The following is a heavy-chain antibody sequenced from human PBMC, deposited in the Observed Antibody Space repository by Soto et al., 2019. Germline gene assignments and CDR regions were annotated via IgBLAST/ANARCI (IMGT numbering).Heavy chain of an antibody. J-gene: IGHJ6*04. Sequence: PSETLSLTCTVSGGSISSGGYYWSWIRQHPGKGLEWIGYIYYSGSTYYNPSLKSRVTISVDTSKILFSLKLSSLTAADTAVYYCARQVPAAPYYFYYGMDVWGEGNAFTLAS. D-gene: IGHD2-2*01. CDR2: IYYSGST. CDR1: GGSISSGGYY. CDR3: ARQVPAAPYYFYYGMDV. V-gene: IGHV4-31*03.